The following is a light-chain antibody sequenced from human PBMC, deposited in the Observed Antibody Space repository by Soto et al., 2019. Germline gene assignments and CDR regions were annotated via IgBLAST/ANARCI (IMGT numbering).Light chain of an antibody. CDR2: DVS. CDR1: QSVSSTY. Sequence: EIVLTQSPGTLSLSPGERATLSCRASQSVSSTYLAWYQQKPGQAPRLLVYDVSTRATGIPDRFSGSGSVTDFTLTISRLEPDEFAVYYCQQYVTSPPRLTFGGGTKVEIK. V-gene: IGKV3-20*01. CDR3: QQYVTSPPRLT. J-gene: IGKJ4*01.